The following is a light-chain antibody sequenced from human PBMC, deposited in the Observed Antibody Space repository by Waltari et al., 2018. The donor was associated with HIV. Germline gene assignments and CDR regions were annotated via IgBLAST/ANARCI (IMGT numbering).Light chain of an antibody. CDR1: NTDVGPSNY. J-gene: IGLJ1*01. V-gene: IGLV2-14*01. CDR2: EVS. Sequence: QSALTQPVSVSGSPGPSIAISCIGTNTDVGPSNYVSWYQHHPCKAPKLIIYEVSTRPSEVSNRFSGSKSGDTAFLTISGLHGEDEADYYCWSYTSSDTFVFGTGTKVTVL. CDR3: WSYTSSDTFV.